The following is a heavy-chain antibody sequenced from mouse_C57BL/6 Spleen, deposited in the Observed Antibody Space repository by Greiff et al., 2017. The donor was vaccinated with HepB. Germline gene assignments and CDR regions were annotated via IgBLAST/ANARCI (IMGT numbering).Heavy chain of an antibody. CDR1: GFTFSSYA. V-gene: IGHV5-4*01. J-gene: IGHJ3*01. CDR2: ISDGGSYT. D-gene: IGHD2-12*01. CDR3: ARDESRRFAY. Sequence: EVKVVESGGGLVKPGGSLKLSCAASGFTFSSYAMSWVRQTPEKRLEWVETISDGGSYTYYPDNVKGRFTISKDNAKNNLYLQMSHLKSEDTAMYYCARDESRRFAYWGQGTLVTVSA.